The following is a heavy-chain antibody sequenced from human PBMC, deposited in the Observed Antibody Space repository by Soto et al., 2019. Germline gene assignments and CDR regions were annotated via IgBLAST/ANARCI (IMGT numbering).Heavy chain of an antibody. D-gene: IGHD6-19*01. CDR3: AKQFSGWSYYFNY. CDR2: ISYDGSTR. J-gene: IGHJ4*02. Sequence: QVQLVESGGGVVQPGRSLRLSCAASGFTFSTNAMHWVRQVPGKGLEWVAVISYDGSTRYYADSMKGRFTISRDNSKNTLYLQMNNLRAEDTAVYYCAKQFSGWSYYFNYWGQGTLVTVSS. CDR1: GFTFSTNA. V-gene: IGHV3-30-3*02.